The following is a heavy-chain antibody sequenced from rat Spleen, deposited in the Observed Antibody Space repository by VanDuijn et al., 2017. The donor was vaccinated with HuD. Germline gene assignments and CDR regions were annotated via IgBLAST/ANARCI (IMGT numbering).Heavy chain of an antibody. CDR3: ARPTTGIPFNY. CDR2: ISYDGGST. Sequence: EVQLVETGGGLVQPGRSLKLSCVASGFTFSSYWMYWIRQAPGKGLEWVSSISYDGGSTYYRDSVKGRFTISRDNAKSSLYLQVDSLRSEDTAIYYCARPTTGIPFNYWGQGVMVTVSS. CDR1: GFTFSSYW. V-gene: IGHV5-58*01. J-gene: IGHJ2*01. D-gene: IGHD1-9*01.